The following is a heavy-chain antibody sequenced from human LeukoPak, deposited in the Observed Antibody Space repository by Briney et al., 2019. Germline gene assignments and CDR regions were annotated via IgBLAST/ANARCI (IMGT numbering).Heavy chain of an antibody. J-gene: IGHJ6*03. CDR1: GFTVSSNY. D-gene: IGHD3-16*01. CDR3: ARPLRDYYYYMDV. Sequence: GGSLRLSCAASGFTVSSNYMSWVRQAPGRGLEWVSVIYSGGSTYYADSVKGRFTISRDNSKNTLYLQMNSLRAEDTAVYYCARPLRDYYYYMDVWGKGTTVTVSS. CDR2: IYSGGST. V-gene: IGHV3-53*01.